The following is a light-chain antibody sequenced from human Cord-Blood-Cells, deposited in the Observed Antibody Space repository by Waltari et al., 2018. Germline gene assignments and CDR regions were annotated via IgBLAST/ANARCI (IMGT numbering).Light chain of an antibody. CDR2: GAS. Sequence: EIVLTQSPGTLSLSPGERATLSCRASQRVSISYLAWYQQKPGQAPRLLIYGASSRATGIADRFSGSGSGTDFTLTISRLEPEDFAVYYCQQYGSSPYTFGQGTKLEIK. CDR1: QRVSISY. V-gene: IGKV3-20*01. J-gene: IGKJ2*01. CDR3: QQYGSSPYT.